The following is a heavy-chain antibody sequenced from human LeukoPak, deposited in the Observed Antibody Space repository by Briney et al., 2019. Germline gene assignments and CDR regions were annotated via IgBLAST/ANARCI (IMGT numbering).Heavy chain of an antibody. CDR1: GFTFSSYG. CDR3: ANTVVPAANTDY. J-gene: IGHJ4*02. CDR2: IRYDGSNK. V-gene: IGHV3-30*02. D-gene: IGHD2-2*01. Sequence: PGGSLRLSCAASGFTFSSYGMHWVRQAPGKGREWVAFIRYDGSNKYYADSVKGRFTISRDNSKNTLYLQMNSLRAEDTAVYYCANTVVPAANTDYWGQGTLVTVSS.